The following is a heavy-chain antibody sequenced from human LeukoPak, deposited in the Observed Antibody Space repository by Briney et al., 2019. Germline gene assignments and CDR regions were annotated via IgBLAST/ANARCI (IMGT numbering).Heavy chain of an antibody. V-gene: IGHV4/OR15-8*02. CDR2: ISLAGQT. Sequence: SETLSLTCGVSGGSISGTNWWSWVRQPPGQGLEWIGEISLAGQTNYNPSLNGRVTMSLDKSSNQLSLHLTSVTAADTAVYYCAREGGPYRPLDYSGQGTLVTVSS. J-gene: IGHJ4*02. CDR1: GGSISGTNW. CDR3: AREGGPYRPLDY.